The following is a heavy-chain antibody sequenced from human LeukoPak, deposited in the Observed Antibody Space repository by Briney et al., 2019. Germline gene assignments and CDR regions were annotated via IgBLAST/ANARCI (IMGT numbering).Heavy chain of an antibody. CDR1: GYSISSGYY. V-gene: IGHV4-38-2*02. Sequence: SETLSLTCTVSGYSISSGYYWGWIRQPPGKGLEWIGSIYHSGSTYYNPSLKSRVTISVDTSKNRFSLKLSSVTAADTAVYYCARVRIVLKVYAIGFDYWGQGTLVTVSS. CDR2: IYHSGST. J-gene: IGHJ4*02. D-gene: IGHD2-8*01. CDR3: ARVRIVLKVYAIGFDY.